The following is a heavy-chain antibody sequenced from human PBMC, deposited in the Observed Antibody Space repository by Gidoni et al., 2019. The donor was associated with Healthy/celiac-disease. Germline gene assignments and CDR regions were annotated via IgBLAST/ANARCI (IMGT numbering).Heavy chain of an antibody. V-gene: IGHV3-7*04. D-gene: IGHD3-3*01. CDR1: AFTFRSYW. CDR3: ARGVDPYYYYGMDV. Sequence: EVQLVQSGGGLVQPGGSLRLSCAASAFTFRSYWMSWVRQAPGKGLGWVANIKQDGSEKYYVDSGKGRFTISRDNAKNSLYLQMNSLRAEDTAVYYCARGVDPYYYYGMDVWGQGTTVTVSS. J-gene: IGHJ6*02. CDR2: IKQDGSEK.